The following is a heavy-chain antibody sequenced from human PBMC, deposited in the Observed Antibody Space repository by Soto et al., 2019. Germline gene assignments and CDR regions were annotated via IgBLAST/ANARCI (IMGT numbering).Heavy chain of an antibody. J-gene: IGHJ4*02. CDR2: IYYSGST. CDR3: ARSSPLDGSFDY. CDR1: GGSISSSSYY. D-gene: IGHD3-16*02. V-gene: IGHV4-39*07. Sequence: PSETLSLTCTVSGGSISSSSYYWGWIRQPPGKGLEWIGSIYYSGSTNYNPSLKSRVTISVDTSKNQFSLKLSSVTAADTAVYYCARSSPLDGSFDYWGQGTLVTVSS.